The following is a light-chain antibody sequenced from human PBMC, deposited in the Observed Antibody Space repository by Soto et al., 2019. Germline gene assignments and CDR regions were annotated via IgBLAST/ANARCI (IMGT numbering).Light chain of an antibody. CDR2: AAS. CDR1: QSVSSSY. J-gene: IGKJ2*01. V-gene: IGKV3-20*01. CDR3: QQYGSSHT. Sequence: EIVLTQSPGTLSLSPGERATLSCRASQSVSSSYLAWYQQKPGQAPRLLIYAASSRATGIPDRFSGIGSGTDFTLTISRLEPEDFAVYYCQQYGSSHTFGQGTKLEIK.